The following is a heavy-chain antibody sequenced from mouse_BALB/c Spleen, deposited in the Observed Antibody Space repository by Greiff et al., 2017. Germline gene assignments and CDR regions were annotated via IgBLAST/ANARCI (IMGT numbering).Heavy chain of an antibody. D-gene: IGHD1-1*01. J-gene: IGHJ2*01. Sequence: EVNVVESGGGLVQPGGSLRLSCATSGFTFTDYYMSWVRQPPGKALEWLGFIRNKANGYTTEYSASVKGRFTISRDNTQSILYLQMNTLRAEDSATYYGARDCSGSTRYYLDYWGQGTTLSVSS. CDR3: ARDCSGSTRYYLDY. V-gene: IGHV7-3*02. CDR2: IRNKANGYTT. CDR1: GFTFTDYY.